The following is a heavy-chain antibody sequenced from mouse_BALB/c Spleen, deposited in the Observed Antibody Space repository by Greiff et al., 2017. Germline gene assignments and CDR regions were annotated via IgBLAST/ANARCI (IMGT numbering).Heavy chain of an antibody. CDR3: ARDMRGNYGRAMDY. J-gene: IGHJ4*01. V-gene: IGHV5-17*02. D-gene: IGHD2-1*01. Sequence: EVKLVESGGGLVQPGGSRKLSCAASGFTFSSFGMHWVRQAPEKGLEWVAYISSGSSTIYYADTVKGRFTISRDNPKNTLFLQMTSLRSEDTAMYYCARDMRGNYGRAMDYWGQGTSVTVSS. CDR1: GFTFSSFG. CDR2: ISSGSSTI.